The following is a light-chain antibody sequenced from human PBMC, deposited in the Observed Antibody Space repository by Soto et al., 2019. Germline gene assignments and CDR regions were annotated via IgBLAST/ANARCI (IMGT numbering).Light chain of an antibody. V-gene: IGLV1-47*01. CDR1: SSNIGSNY. Sequence: QSVLTQPPSASGTPGQRVTISCSGSSSNIGSNYVYWYQQLPGTAPKLLIYRNNQRPSGVPDRFSGSKSGTSASLAISGLRSEDEADYYCAAWDDSLSAFYVSGTGTKVTVL. CDR3: AAWDDSLSAFYV. J-gene: IGLJ1*01. CDR2: RNN.